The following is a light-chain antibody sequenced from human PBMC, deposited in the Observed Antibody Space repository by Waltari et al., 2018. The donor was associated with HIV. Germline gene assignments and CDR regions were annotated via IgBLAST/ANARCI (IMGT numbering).Light chain of an antibody. V-gene: IGKV1-39*01. CDR1: QDISNY. CDR2: AAS. J-gene: IGKJ5*01. Sequence: DIQMTQSPSSLSASVGDRVTITCQASQDISNYLNWYQQKPGKAPRLLIFAASNLHSGVPSRFSGSGSGTVFTLTVNSLQPEDCATYYCQQTLSTPHTFGPGTRLEIK. CDR3: QQTLSTPHT.